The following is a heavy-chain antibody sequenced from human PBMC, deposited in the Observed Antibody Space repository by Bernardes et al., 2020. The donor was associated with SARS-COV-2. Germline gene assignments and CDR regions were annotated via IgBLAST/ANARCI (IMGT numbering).Heavy chain of an antibody. Sequence: GGSLRLSCAASAFTFSRYSMNWVRQAPGKGLEWVSYLSSSSSTIYYADSVKGRFTISRDNAKNSLYLQMNSLRDEDTAVYYCARGGGSSSWAYFQHWGQGTLVTVSS. J-gene: IGHJ1*01. D-gene: IGHD6-13*01. CDR1: AFTFSRYS. CDR3: ARGGGSSSWAYFQH. CDR2: LSSSSSTI. V-gene: IGHV3-48*02.